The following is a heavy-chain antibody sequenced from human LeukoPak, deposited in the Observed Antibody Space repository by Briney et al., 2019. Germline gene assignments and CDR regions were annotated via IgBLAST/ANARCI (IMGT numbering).Heavy chain of an antibody. J-gene: IGHJ5*02. CDR1: GFTFSSYG. CDR3: ARDKVLSGFDP. Sequence: GGSLRLSCAASGFTFSSYGMHWVRQAPGKGLEWAAVIWYDGSNKYYADSVKGRFTISRDNSKNTLYLQMNSLRAEDTAVYYCARDKVLSGFDPWGQGTLVTVSS. V-gene: IGHV3-33*01. D-gene: IGHD2/OR15-2a*01. CDR2: IWYDGSNK.